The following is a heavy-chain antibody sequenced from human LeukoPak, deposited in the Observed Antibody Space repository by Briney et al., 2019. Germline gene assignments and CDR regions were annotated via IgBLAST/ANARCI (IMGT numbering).Heavy chain of an antibody. J-gene: IGHJ5*02. CDR3: ARHDAVRWFDP. CDR1: GGSISSSSYY. V-gene: IGHV4-39*01. Sequence: PSETLSLTCTVSGGSISSSSYYWGWIRQPPGKGLEWIGSIYYSGRTYYNPSLKSRVTISVDTSKNQFSLEVSSVTAADTAVHYCARHDAVRWFDPWGQGILVTVSS. D-gene: IGHD4-23*01. CDR2: IYYSGRT.